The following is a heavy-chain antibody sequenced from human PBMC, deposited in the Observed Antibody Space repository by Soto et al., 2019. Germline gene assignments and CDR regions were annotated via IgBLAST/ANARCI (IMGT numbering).Heavy chain of an antibody. CDR1: GYPFIRYG. J-gene: IGHJ4*02. Sequence: QVQLVQSGAELKKPGASVKVSCKASGYPFIRYGITRVRQAPGQGPAWIGWVSGYNGNTYYARKFEGRLTVTTDTSTRTAYMALGSLTSDDTAVYYCARDPGPRGSPCALWSQGALVTVSS. V-gene: IGHV1-18*01. CDR3: ARDPGPRGSPCAL. D-gene: IGHD1-26*01. CDR2: VSGYNGNT.